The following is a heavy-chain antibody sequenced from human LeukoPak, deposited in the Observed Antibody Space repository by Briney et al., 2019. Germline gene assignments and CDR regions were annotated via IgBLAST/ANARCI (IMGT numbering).Heavy chain of an antibody. Sequence: SVKVSCKASGGTFSSYAISWVRQAPGQGLEWMGGIIPIFGTANYAQKFQGRVTITADKSTSTAYMELSSLRSEDTAIYYCARDQMPNSAYDRFDYWGQGTLVTVSS. D-gene: IGHD5-12*01. CDR3: ARDQMPNSAYDRFDY. J-gene: IGHJ4*02. CDR1: GGTFSSYA. V-gene: IGHV1-69*06. CDR2: IIPIFGTA.